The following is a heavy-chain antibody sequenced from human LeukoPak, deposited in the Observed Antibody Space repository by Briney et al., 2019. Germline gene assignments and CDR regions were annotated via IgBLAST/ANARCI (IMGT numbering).Heavy chain of an antibody. CDR1: GYTFSSYY. J-gene: IGHJ4*02. Sequence: VASVKVSCKASGYTFSSYYMHWVRQTPGRGLEWMGLINPNSGDTKYPQKFQGRVTMTKDTSISTVYMELSSLRSDDTVLYYCARGNGYLRWFDYWGQGTLVTVSS. D-gene: IGHD5-18*01. CDR3: ARGNGYLRWFDY. V-gene: IGHV1-2*02. CDR2: INPNSGDT.